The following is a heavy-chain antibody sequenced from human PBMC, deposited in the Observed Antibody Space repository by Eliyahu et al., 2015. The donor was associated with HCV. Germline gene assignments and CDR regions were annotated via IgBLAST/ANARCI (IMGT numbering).Heavy chain of an antibody. D-gene: IGHD6-13*01. J-gene: IGHJ4*02. Sequence: FSXYDMHWVRQAQGKGLEWVAVIWYDGSNKYYADSVKGRFTIPRDNSKNTLYLQMNSLRAEDTAVYYCARVGRGSSSWTPLDYWGQGTLXTVSS. CDR1: FSXYD. V-gene: IGHV3-33*01. CDR3: ARVGRGSSSWTPLDY. CDR2: IWYDGSNK.